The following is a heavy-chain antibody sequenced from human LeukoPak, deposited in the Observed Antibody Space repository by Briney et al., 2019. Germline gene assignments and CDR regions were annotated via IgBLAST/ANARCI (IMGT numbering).Heavy chain of an antibody. J-gene: IGHJ4*02. Sequence: PSETLSLTCTVSSGSISNYYWNWIRQPAGKGLEWIGRIYLSGSSNYNPSLKSRVTMSLDTSENQFPLRLTSVTAADTAVYYCARDNNGDQDYWGQGTLVTVSS. D-gene: IGHD4-17*01. CDR2: IYLSGSS. CDR3: ARDNNGDQDY. V-gene: IGHV4-4*07. CDR1: SGSISNYY.